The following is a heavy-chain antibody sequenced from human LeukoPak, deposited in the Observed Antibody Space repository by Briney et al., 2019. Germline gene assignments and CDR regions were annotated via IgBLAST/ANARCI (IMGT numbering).Heavy chain of an antibody. CDR2: ISWNSGSI. CDR1: GFTFDDYA. J-gene: IGHJ6*02. CDR3: ARDGGDIGYYGMDV. Sequence: GRSLRLSCAASGFTFDDYAMHWVRQAPGKGLEWVSGISWNSGSIGYADSVKGRFTISRDNAKNSLYLQMNSLRAEDTAVYYCARDGGDIGYYGMDVWGQGTTVTVSS. V-gene: IGHV3-9*01. D-gene: IGHD2-21*02.